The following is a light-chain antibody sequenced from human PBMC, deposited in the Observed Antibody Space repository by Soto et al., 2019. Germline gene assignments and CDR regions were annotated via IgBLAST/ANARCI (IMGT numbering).Light chain of an antibody. Sequence: DLQMTQSPSSLSASVGDRVTITCRASQGITNYLAWYQQKPGKVPKVLIYAASTLQSGVPSRFSGSVSGTDFTLTISSLRPEDSPTYYCQKYSSAPITFGQGTRLEIK. J-gene: IGKJ5*01. CDR3: QKYSSAPIT. CDR1: QGITNY. V-gene: IGKV1-27*01. CDR2: AAS.